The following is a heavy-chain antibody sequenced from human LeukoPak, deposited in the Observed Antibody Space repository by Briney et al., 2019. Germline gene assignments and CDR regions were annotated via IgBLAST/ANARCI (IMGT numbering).Heavy chain of an antibody. CDR2: IKSKTDGGTT. CDR1: GFTFSNAW. V-gene: IGHV3-15*01. J-gene: IGHJ4*02. Sequence: GGSLGLSCAASGFTFSNAWMSWVRQAPGKGLEWVGRIKSKTDGGTTDYAAPVKGRFTISRDDSKNTLYLQMNSLKTEDTAVYYCTTDSYYYDSSGYSTFDYWGQGTLVTVSS. CDR3: TTDSYYYDSSGYSTFDY. D-gene: IGHD3-22*01.